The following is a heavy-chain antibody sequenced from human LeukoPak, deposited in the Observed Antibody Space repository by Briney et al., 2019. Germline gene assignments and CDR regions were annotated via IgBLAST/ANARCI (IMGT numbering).Heavy chain of an antibody. V-gene: IGHV3-7*01. CDR1: GFTFSNAW. CDR2: IKGDGSET. Sequence: GGSLRLSCAASGFTFSNAWMTWVRQAPGKGLEWVADIKGDGSETSYVDSVKGRFTISRDNAENSLYLQMNSLRAEDTALYYCAVWYVDYWGQGTLVTVSS. CDR3: AVWYVDY. J-gene: IGHJ4*02.